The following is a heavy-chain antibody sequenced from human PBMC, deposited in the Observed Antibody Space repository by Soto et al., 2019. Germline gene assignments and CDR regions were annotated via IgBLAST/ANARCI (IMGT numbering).Heavy chain of an antibody. CDR2: ISYDGRNE. V-gene: IGHV3-30*18. CDR3: AKGVVREPAYFDY. D-gene: IGHD2-21*01. CDR1: GFTFSAFA. J-gene: IGHJ4*02. Sequence: QVQMVESGGGVAQPGRSLRLSCTVSGFTFSAFAMYWVRQAPGKGLEWVALISYDGRNEDFAESVRGRFTISGDNSKHTLYLDMNILSAEDSAVYFCAKGVVREPAYFDYWGQGALVTVSA.